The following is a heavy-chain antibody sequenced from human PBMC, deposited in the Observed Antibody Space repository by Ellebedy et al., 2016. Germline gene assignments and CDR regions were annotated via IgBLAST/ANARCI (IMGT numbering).Heavy chain of an antibody. Sequence: ASVKVSCXASGYTFTSYGISWVRQAPGQGLEWMGWISAYNGNTNYAQKLQGRVTMTTDTSTSTAYMELRSLRSDDTAVYYCARIASTTVTTHFDYWGQGTLVTVSS. CDR1: GYTFTSYG. CDR3: ARIASTTVTTHFDY. D-gene: IGHD4-17*01. CDR2: ISAYNGNT. J-gene: IGHJ4*02. V-gene: IGHV1-18*01.